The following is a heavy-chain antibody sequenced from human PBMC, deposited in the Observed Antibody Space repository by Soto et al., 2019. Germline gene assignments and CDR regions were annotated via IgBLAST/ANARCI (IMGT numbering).Heavy chain of an antibody. Sequence: QVQLVQSGAEVKKPGSSVKVSCKASGGTFSSYAISWVRQAPGQGLEWMGGIIPIFGTANYAQKFQGRVTITADKSTSTAYMELSSLRSEDTAVYYCARVVIAARRSYYNYYGMDVWGQGTTVTVSS. J-gene: IGHJ6*02. CDR2: IIPIFGTA. CDR3: ARVVIAARRSYYNYYGMDV. D-gene: IGHD6-6*01. CDR1: GGTFSSYA. V-gene: IGHV1-69*06.